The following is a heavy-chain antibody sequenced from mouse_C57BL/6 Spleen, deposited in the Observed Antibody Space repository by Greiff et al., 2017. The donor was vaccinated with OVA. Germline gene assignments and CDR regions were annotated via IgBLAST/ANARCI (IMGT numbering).Heavy chain of an antibody. CDR1: GYTFTDYY. V-gene: IGHV1-75*01. CDR2: IFPGSGST. J-gene: IGHJ2*01. D-gene: IGHD3-3*01. CDR3: ARFGDRSRNFDY. Sequence: QVQLKQSGPELVKPGASVKISCKASGYTFTDYYINWVKQRPGQGLEWIGWIFPGSGSTYYNEKFKGKATLTVDKSSSTAYMLLSSLTSEDSAVYFCARFGDRSRNFDYWGQGTTLTVSS.